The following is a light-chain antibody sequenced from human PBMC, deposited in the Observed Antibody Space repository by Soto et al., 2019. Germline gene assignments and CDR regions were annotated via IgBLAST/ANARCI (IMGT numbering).Light chain of an antibody. J-gene: IGKJ4*01. Sequence: DIVMTQSPDSLAVSLGERATINFKSIQTVLYRSNSKNYLAWYQQKPRQPPRLLIYWASTRESGVPDRFSGSGSGTDFTLTISSLQAEDVAVYYCQQYFASQLTFGGGTKVDIK. CDR3: QQYFASQLT. V-gene: IGKV4-1*01. CDR2: WAS. CDR1: QTVLYRSNSKNY.